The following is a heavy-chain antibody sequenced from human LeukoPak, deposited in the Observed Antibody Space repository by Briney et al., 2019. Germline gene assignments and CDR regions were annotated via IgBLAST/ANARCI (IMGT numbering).Heavy chain of an antibody. Sequence: ASVKLSCKASGYTFTDYYVHWVRQAPGQGLEWMGWINPKSGGTNYAQKFQGRVTMTRDTPISTPYMELSRLISDDTAVYYCGRGGSDSYGYYPRDFDYWGQGALVTVSS. CDR1: GYTFTDYY. CDR3: GRGGSDSYGYYPRDFDY. CDR2: INPKSGGT. V-gene: IGHV1-2*02. D-gene: IGHD5-18*01. J-gene: IGHJ4*02.